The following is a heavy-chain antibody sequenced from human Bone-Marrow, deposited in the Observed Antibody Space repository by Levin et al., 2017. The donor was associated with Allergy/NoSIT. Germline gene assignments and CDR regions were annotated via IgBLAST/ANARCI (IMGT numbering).Heavy chain of an antibody. J-gene: IGHJ2*01. D-gene: IGHD3-22*01. CDR3: ARRYYSYDSSGYYWYFDR. CDR1: GFTFSSYS. V-gene: IGHV3-21*01. CDR2: ISSSSSYI. Sequence: GGSLRLSCAASGFTFSSYSMNWVRQAPGKGLEWVSSISSSSSYIYYADSVKGRFTISRDNAKNSLYLQMNSLRAEDTAVYYCARRYYSYDSSGYYWYFDRWGRGTLVTVSS.